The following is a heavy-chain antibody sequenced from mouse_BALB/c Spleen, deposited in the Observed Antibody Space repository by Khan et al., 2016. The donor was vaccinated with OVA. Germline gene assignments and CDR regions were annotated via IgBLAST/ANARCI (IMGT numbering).Heavy chain of an antibody. CDR1: GYSIPSGYA. Sequence: EVQLLETGPGLVKPSQSLSLTCTVTGYSIPSGYAWNWIRQFPGNKLEWMGYISYSGGTSYNPSLKSRISITRDTSKNQFFLQLNSVTTEDTATYYCARGNYYGYYFDYWGQGTPLTGSS. D-gene: IGHD1-1*01. CDR2: ISYSGGT. V-gene: IGHV3-2*02. CDR3: ARGNYYGYYFDY. J-gene: IGHJ2*01.